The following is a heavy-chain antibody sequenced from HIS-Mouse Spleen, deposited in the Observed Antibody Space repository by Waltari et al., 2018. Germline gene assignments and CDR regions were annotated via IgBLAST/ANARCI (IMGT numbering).Heavy chain of an antibody. J-gene: IGHJ4*02. CDR3: AKVNSGSYYFDY. V-gene: IGHV3-30*18. D-gene: IGHD1-26*01. CDR1: GFTFSSYG. Sequence: QVQLVESGGGVVQPGRSLRLSCAASGFTFSSYGLHWVRQAPGKGLEWVAVISYDGSNKYYADSVKGRFTISRDNSKNTLYLQMNSLRAEDTAAYYCAKVNSGSYYFDYWGQGTLVTVSS. CDR2: ISYDGSNK.